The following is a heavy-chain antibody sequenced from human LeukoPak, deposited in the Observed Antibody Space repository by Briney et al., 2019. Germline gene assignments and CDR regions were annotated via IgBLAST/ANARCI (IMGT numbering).Heavy chain of an antibody. CDR1: GYTFTTHD. CDR2: MSPNSGDT. D-gene: IGHD7-27*01. V-gene: IGHV1-8*01. Sequence: ASVKVSCRASGYTFTTHDINWVRQATGQGLEWLGWMSPNSGDTGYAQKFQGRVTMTSDSSISTAYMELSSLRSEDTAIYYCVRTPPNWGFDYWGQGTLVTVSS. J-gene: IGHJ4*02. CDR3: VRTPPNWGFDY.